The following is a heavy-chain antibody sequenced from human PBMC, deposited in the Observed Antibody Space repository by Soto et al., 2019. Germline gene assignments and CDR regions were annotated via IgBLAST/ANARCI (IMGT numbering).Heavy chain of an antibody. CDR2: INPNSGGT. Sequence: ASVKVSCKASGYTFTGYYMHWVRQAPGQGLEWMGWINPNSGGTNYAQKFQGWVTMTRDTSISTAYMELSRLRSDDTAVYYCARSMIVAQKGAFDIWGQGTMVTVSS. CDR3: ARSMIVAQKGAFDI. J-gene: IGHJ3*02. V-gene: IGHV1-2*04. D-gene: IGHD3-22*01. CDR1: GYTFTGYY.